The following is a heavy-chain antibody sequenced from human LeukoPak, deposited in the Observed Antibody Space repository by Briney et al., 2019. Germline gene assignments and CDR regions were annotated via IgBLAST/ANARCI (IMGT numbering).Heavy chain of an antibody. Sequence: SETLSLTCAVYGGSFSGYYWSWIRQPPGKGLEWIGEINHSGSTNYNSSLKSRVTISVDTSKNQFSLKLSSVTAADTAVYYCARVASQGSSSWFDYWGQGTLVTVSS. CDR3: ARVASQGSSSWFDY. V-gene: IGHV4-34*01. CDR2: INHSGST. J-gene: IGHJ4*02. CDR1: GGSFSGYY. D-gene: IGHD6-13*01.